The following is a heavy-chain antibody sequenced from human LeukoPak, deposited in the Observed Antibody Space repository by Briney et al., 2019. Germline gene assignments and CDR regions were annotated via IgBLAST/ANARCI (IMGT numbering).Heavy chain of an antibody. CDR3: TREDYYYASGY. Sequence: SGGSLRLSCAASGFTFSDPYMSWVRQAPGKGLEWVGYVSGSGDSVYYADSVKGRFTISRDNAKNSVHLQMNNVRAEDTAVYYCTREDYYYASGYWGQGIQVTVSS. CDR1: GFTFSDPY. CDR2: VSGSGDSV. D-gene: IGHD3-10*01. V-gene: IGHV3-11*01. J-gene: IGHJ4*02.